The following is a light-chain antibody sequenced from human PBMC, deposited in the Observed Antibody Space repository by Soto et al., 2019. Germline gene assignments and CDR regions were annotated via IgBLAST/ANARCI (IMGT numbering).Light chain of an antibody. J-gene: IGKJ4*01. CDR3: QQYNSSPLT. CDR2: DAS. Sequence: DIQMTQSPSTLSASVGDRVTITCRASQSISSWLAWYQQKPGKAPKLLIYDASSLESGVPSRFSGSGSGTEFTITISSLQPDDFASYYCQQYNSSPLTFGGGTKVEIK. V-gene: IGKV1-5*01. CDR1: QSISSW.